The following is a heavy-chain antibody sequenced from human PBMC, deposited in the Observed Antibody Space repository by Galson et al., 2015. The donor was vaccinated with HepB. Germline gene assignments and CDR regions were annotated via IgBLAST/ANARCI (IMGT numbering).Heavy chain of an antibody. D-gene: IGHD3-10*01. CDR1: GFTFSNYT. J-gene: IGHJ3*01. V-gene: IGHV3-21*01. CDR3: ARDLSYYASGTYYVDGFDF. Sequence: SLRLSCAASGFTFSNYTMNWVRQAPGKGLEWVSSIRSTTSYIYYADSVRGRFTISRDNAKNSLYLQMNSLRAEDTAVYYCARDLSYYASGTYYVDGFDFWGQGTMVTGSS. CDR2: IRSTTSYI.